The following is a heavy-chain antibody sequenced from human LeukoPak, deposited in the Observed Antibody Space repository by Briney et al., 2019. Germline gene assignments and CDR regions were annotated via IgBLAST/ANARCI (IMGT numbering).Heavy chain of an antibody. D-gene: IGHD1-14*01. Sequence: SVKVSCMASGGTFSSYAISWVRPTPGPGLEWMGGINPIFGTANYAQKFQGRVTITADESTSTAYMELSSLRSEDTAVYYWARGTAEDYWGQGTLVTVSS. CDR3: ARGTAEDY. CDR1: GGTFSSYA. J-gene: IGHJ4*02. V-gene: IGHV1-69*13. CDR2: INPIFGTA.